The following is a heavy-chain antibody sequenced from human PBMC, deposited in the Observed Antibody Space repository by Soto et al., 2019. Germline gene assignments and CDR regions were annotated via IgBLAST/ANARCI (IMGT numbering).Heavy chain of an antibody. V-gene: IGHV3-15*01. J-gene: IGHJ6*02. CDR1: GFTLINAW. CDR2: VKSKTDGETV. Sequence: WGTLRLSCAGSGFTLINAWFSFCGQSPFKWLAWVVRVKSKTDGETVDYAAPVKGRFTISRDDAKNTTYLQMNSLKTEETAVYYYTSDTAVTDSWNYNCYGMDVGGQESTGTV. D-gene: IGHD2-21*02. CDR3: TSDTAVTDSWNYNCYGMDV.